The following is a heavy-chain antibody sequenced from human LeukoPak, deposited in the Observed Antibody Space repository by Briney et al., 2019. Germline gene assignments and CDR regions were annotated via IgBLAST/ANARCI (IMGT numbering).Heavy chain of an antibody. CDR3: ARQHGSGSYYSRAIDY. V-gene: IGHV5-51*01. CDR1: GYSFTTYW. D-gene: IGHD3-10*01. CDR2: IYPGDSDP. J-gene: IGHJ4*02. Sequence: GESLKISCEASGYSFTTYWIGWVRQMPGKGLEWMGIIYPGDSDPRYSPSFQGQVTISADKSISTAYLQWSSLKASDTAMYYCARQHGSGSYYSRAIDYWGQGTLVTVSS.